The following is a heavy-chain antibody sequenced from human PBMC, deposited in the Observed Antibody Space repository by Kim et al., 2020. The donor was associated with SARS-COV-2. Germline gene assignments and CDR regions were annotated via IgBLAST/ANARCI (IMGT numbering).Heavy chain of an antibody. J-gene: IGHJ4*02. CDR2: ISIRSNTI. CDR1: GFMFSNYE. D-gene: IGHD3-10*01. V-gene: IGHV3-48*03. Sequence: GGSLRLSCATSGFMFSNYEMNWVRQAPGKGLEWVSYISIRSNTIYYADSVKGRFTISRDNAKESLYLQMNSLRAEDTAVYYCARDSALVPFDYWGQGALVTVSS. CDR3: ARDSALVPFDY.